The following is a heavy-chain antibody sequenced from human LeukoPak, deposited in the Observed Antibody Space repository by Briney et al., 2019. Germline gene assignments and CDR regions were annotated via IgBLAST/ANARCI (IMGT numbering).Heavy chain of an antibody. V-gene: IGHV3-73*01. D-gene: IGHD6-19*01. J-gene: IGHJ4*02. CDR3: TIHSLDIAVAGTGVYEY. CDR2: IRSKANSYAT. CDR1: GFTFSGSA. Sequence: PGGSLRLSCAASGFTFSGSAMHWVRQASGKGLEWVGRIRSKANSYATAYAASVKGRFTISRDDSKNTAYLQMNSLKTENTAVYYCTIHSLDIAVAGTGVYEYWGQGTLVTVSS.